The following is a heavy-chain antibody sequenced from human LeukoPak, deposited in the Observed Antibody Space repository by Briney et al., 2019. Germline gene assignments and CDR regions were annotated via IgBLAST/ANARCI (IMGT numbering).Heavy chain of an antibody. J-gene: IGHJ5*02. CDR2: TYYRSKWYN. Sequence: SQTLSLTCAISGDSVSSNGAAWNWSRQSPSRGLEWLGRTYYRSKWYNDYAVSVKSRITINPVTSRNQFSLQLNSVTPEDTAVYYCARVGFNWNYDQWFDPWGQGTLVTVSS. D-gene: IGHD1-7*01. CDR3: ARVGFNWNYDQWFDP. CDR1: GDSVSSNGAA. V-gene: IGHV6-1*01.